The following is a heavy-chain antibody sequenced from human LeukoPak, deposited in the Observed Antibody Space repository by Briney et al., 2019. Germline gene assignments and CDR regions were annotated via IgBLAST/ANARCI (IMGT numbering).Heavy chain of an antibody. CDR2: IIPIFGTA. Sequence: SVKVPCKASGGTFSSYAISWVRQAPGQGPEWMGGIIPIFGTANYAQKFQGRVTITTDESTSTAYMELSSLRSEDTAVYYCAGGEMATSTHVSLDYWGQGTLVTVSS. D-gene: IGHD5-24*01. CDR1: GGTFSSYA. CDR3: AGGEMATSTHVSLDY. J-gene: IGHJ4*02. V-gene: IGHV1-69*05.